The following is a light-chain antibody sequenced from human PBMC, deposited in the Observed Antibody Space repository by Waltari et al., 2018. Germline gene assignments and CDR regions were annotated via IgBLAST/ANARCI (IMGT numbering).Light chain of an antibody. CDR1: QSLLQSNGNNY. J-gene: IGKJ4*01. Sequence: DIVMTQSPLSLPVTPGGPASISCRSSQSLLQSNGNNYLDWYLQKPGQSPQLLIYLGSNRASGVPDRFSGSGSGTDFTLKISRVEAEDVGVYYCMQALQTPLTFGGGTKVEIK. CDR3: MQALQTPLT. V-gene: IGKV2-28*01. CDR2: LGS.